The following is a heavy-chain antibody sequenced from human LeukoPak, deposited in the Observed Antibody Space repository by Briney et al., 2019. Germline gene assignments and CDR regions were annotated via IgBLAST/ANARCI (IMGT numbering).Heavy chain of an antibody. D-gene: IGHD3-9*01. CDR2: ISAYNGNT. CDR3: AKDGDSVTGFRFYYYYMDV. CDR1: GYTFTSYG. Sequence: ASVKVSCKASGYTFTSYGISWVRQAPGQGLEWMGWISAYNGNTNYAQKLQGRVTMTTDTSTSTAYMELRSLRSDDTAVYYCAKDGDSVTGFRFYYYYMDVWGKGTTVTVSS. V-gene: IGHV1-18*01. J-gene: IGHJ6*03.